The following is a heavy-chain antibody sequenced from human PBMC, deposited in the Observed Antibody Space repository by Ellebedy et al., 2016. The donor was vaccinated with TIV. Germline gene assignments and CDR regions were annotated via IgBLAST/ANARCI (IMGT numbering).Heavy chain of an antibody. CDR1: GFVVTSNF. V-gene: IGHV3-66*01. Sequence: PGGSLRLSCAGSGFVVTSNFISWVRQALGKGLEWVSIVYSGGDTFYADSVKGRFSTSRDKSRNTVYLHMDRLRVEDTAVYYCAKGFSVTWLGDWGQGTPVTVSS. CDR2: VYSGGDT. J-gene: IGHJ4*02. CDR3: AKGFSVTWLGD. D-gene: IGHD5/OR15-5a*01.